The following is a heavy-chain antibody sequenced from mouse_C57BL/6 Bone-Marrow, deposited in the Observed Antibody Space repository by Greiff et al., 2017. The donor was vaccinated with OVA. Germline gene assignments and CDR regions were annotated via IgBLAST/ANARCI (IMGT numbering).Heavy chain of an antibody. CDR3: AEGYSNFYFDY. CDR2: INPNNGGT. CDR1: GYTFTDYY. V-gene: IGHV1-26*01. J-gene: IGHJ2*01. D-gene: IGHD2-5*01. Sequence: EVQLQQSGPELVKPGASVKISCKASGYTFTDYYMNWVKQSHGKSLEWIGDINPNNGGTSYNQKFKGKATLTVDKSSSTAYMELRSLTSEDSAVYYCAEGYSNFYFDYWGQGTTLTVSS.